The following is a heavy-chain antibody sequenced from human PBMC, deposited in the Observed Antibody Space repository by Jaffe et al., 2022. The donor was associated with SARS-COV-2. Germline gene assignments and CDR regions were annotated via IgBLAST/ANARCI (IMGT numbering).Heavy chain of an antibody. CDR3: ARNGLRDCVD. CDR2: ISPTGGT. V-gene: IGHV4-34*01. J-gene: IGHJ4*02. CDR1: GGSLRGYY. Sequence: QVQLQQWGAGLLKPSETLSLTCAVDGGSLRGYYWTWIRQPPGKGLEWIGEISPTGGTKYNLSLKSRVTISVDTSKTQFSLKLSSVTAADTAVYYCARNGLRDCVDWGQGTLVTVSS. D-gene: IGHD2-21*01.